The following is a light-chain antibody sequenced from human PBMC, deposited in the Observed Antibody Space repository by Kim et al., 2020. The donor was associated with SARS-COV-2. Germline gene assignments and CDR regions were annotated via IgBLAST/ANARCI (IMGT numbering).Light chain of an antibody. CDR2: YDS. Sequence: VAPGKTARITCGGNNIGSKSVHWYQQKPGQAPVLVIYYDSDRPSGIPERFSGSNSGNTATLTISRVEAGDEADYYCQVWDSSSEMFGGGTQLTVL. CDR1: NIGSKS. J-gene: IGLJ3*02. V-gene: IGLV3-21*04. CDR3: QVWDSSSEM.